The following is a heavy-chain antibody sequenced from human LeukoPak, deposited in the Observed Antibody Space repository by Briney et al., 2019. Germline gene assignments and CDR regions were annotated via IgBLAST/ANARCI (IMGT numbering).Heavy chain of an antibody. J-gene: IGHJ4*02. D-gene: IGHD5-12*01. CDR1: GFTFDDYG. CDR3: ARARDIVATIVPRGGVDY. CDR2: INWNGGST. V-gene: IGHV3-20*04. Sequence: PGGSLRLSCAASGFTFDDYGMSWVRQAPGKGLEWVSGINWNGGSTGYADSVKGRFTISRDNAKNSLYLQMNSLRAEDAALYYCARARDIVATIVPRGGVDYWGQGTLVTVSS.